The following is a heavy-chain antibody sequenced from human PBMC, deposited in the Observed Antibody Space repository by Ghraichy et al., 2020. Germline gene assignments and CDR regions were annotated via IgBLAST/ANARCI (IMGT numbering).Heavy chain of an antibody. CDR3: ARDLGDSSGYYPFDY. V-gene: IGHV1-2*02. CDR1: GYTFTGYY. Sequence: ASVKVSCKASGYTFTGYYMHWVRQAPGQGLEWMGWINPNSGGTNYAQKFQGRVTMTRDTSISTAYMELSRLRSDDTAVYYCARDLGDSSGYYPFDYWGQGTLVTVSS. CDR2: INPNSGGT. J-gene: IGHJ4*02. D-gene: IGHD3-22*01.